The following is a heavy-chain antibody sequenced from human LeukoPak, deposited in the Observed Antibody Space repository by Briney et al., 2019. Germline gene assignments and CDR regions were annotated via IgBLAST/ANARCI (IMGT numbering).Heavy chain of an antibody. V-gene: IGHV4-34*01. D-gene: IGHD6-13*01. J-gene: IGHJ6*03. Sequence: SETLSLTCAVYGGSFSGYYWSWIRQPPGKGLEWIGEINHTGSTNYNTSLKSRVTLSVDTSKNQFSLKLSSVTAADTAVYYCARDYGSSWYGYYYYYYMDVWGKGTTVTISS. CDR1: GGSFSGYY. CDR3: ARDYGSSWYGYYYYYYMDV. CDR2: INHTGST.